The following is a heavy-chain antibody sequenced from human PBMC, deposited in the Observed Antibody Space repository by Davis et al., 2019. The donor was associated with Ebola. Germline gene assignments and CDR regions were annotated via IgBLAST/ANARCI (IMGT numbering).Heavy chain of an antibody. V-gene: IGHV1-18*01. J-gene: IGHJ4*02. CDR1: GGTFSSYA. CDR3: ARGVGLEWGDGNSDY. D-gene: IGHD3-3*01. Sequence: ASVKVSCKASGGTFSSYAISWVRQAPGQGLEWMGWISAYNGNTNYAQKLQGRVTMTTDTSTSTAYMELRSLRSDDTAVYYCARGVGLEWGDGNSDYWGQGTLVTVSS. CDR2: ISAYNGNT.